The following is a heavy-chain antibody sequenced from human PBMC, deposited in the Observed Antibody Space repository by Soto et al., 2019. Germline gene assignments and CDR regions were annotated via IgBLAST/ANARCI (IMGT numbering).Heavy chain of an antibody. J-gene: IGHJ5*02. V-gene: IGHV3-30*04. Sequence: QVQLVESGGGVVQPGRSLRLSCAASGFSISRSAMHWVRQAPGKGLEWVAVIAYDGSNRWYADSAKGRFTISRDNSKNTVYLQMSSLRGEDTAVYYCARDLQAGTENVNWFATWGQGTLVTVSS. CDR1: GFSISRSA. CDR3: ARDLQAGTENVNWFAT. CDR2: IAYDGSNR.